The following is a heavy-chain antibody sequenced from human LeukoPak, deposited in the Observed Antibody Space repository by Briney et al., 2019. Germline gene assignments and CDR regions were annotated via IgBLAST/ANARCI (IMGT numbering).Heavy chain of an antibody. CDR1: DGSFSGYY. D-gene: IGHD5-12*01. CDR3: ARGYSGYEQAFDY. V-gene: IGHV3-11*01. CDR2: ISSSGSTI. J-gene: IGHJ4*02. Sequence: LSLTCAVYDGSFSGYYWSWIRQAPGKGLEWVSYISSSGSTIYYADSVKGRFTISRDNAKNSLYLQMNSLRAEDTAVYYCARGYSGYEQAFDYWGQGTLVTVSS.